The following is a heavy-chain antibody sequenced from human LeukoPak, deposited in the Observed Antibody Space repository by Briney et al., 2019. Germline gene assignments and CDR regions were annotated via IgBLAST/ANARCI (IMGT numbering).Heavy chain of an antibody. J-gene: IGHJ6*02. Sequence: GASVKVSCKASGYTFTSYYMHWVRQAPGQGLEWMGIINPSGGSTSYAQKFQGRVTMTRDTSTSTAYMELRSLRSDDTAVYYCAREGSGWYDYYYGMDVWGQGTTVTVSS. CDR2: INPSGGST. CDR1: GYTFTSYY. CDR3: AREGSGWYDYYYGMDV. V-gene: IGHV1-46*01. D-gene: IGHD6-19*01.